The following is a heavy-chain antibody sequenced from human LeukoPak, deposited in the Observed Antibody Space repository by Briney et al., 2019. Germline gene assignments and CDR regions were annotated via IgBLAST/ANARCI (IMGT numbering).Heavy chain of an antibody. CDR3: ARRNSSGWYDY. D-gene: IGHD3-22*01. CDR1: GFTFSNYA. Sequence: GRSLRLSCAASGFTFSNYAMHWVRQAPGKGLEYVSAISTNGDITYYANSVKGRFTISRDNSKNTLYLQMGSLRAEDMAVYYCARRNSSGWYDYWGQGTLVTVSS. CDR2: ISTNGDIT. V-gene: IGHV3-64*01. J-gene: IGHJ4*02.